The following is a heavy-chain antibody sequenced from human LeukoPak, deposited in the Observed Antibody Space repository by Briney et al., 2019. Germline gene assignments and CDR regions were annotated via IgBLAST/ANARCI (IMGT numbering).Heavy chain of an antibody. CDR2: IYTSGST. CDR3: ARDYYDSSGYYQWHAFDI. CDR1: GGSISSYY. D-gene: IGHD3-22*01. V-gene: IGHV4-4*07. J-gene: IGHJ3*02. Sequence: SETLSLTCAVSGGSISSYYWSWIRQPAGKGLECIGRIYTSGSTNYNPSLKSRVTMSVDTSKNQFSLKLSSVTAADTAVYYCARDYYDSSGYYQWHAFDIWGQGTMVTVSS.